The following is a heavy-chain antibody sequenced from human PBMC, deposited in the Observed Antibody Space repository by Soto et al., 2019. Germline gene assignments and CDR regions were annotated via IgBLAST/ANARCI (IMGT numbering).Heavy chain of an antibody. J-gene: IGHJ4*02. CDR2: ISSSGSTI. V-gene: IGHV3-11*01. Sequence: GGSLRLSCAASGFTFSDYYMSWIRQAPGKGLEWVSYISSSGSTIYYADSVKGRFTISRDNAKNSPYLQMNSLRAEDTAVYYCARDYYGSGSYYNGFVYWGQGTLVTVSS. CDR3: ARDYYGSGSYYNGFVY. D-gene: IGHD3-10*01. CDR1: GFTFSDYY.